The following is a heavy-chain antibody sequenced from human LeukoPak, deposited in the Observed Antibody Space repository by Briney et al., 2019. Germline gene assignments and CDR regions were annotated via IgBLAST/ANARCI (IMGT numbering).Heavy chain of an antibody. J-gene: IGHJ4*02. V-gene: IGHV1-3*01. CDR1: GYTFPSYA. CDR2: INAGNGNT. Sequence: ASVKVSCKASGYTFPSYAMHWVRQAPGQRPEWMGWINAGNGNTGYSLKFQDRVTITRDTSASTAYMELSSPRSEDTAVYYCARASYGDFSNYFDYWGQGTLVTVSS. D-gene: IGHD4-17*01. CDR3: ARASYGDFSNYFDY.